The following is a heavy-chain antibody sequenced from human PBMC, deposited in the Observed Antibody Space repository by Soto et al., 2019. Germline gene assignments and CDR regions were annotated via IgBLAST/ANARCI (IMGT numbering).Heavy chain of an antibody. CDR3: AKDVYSSSQGLDY. J-gene: IGHJ4*02. CDR1: GFTFSSYA. V-gene: IGHV3-23*01. CDR2: ISGSGGST. Sequence: EVQLLESGGGLVQPGGSLRLSCAASGFTFSSYAMSWVRQAPGKGLEWVSAISGSGGSTYYADSVKGRFTISRDNSKNTVYLQMNGLRAEDTAVYYCAKDVYSSSQGLDYWGQGTLVTVSS. D-gene: IGHD6-6*01.